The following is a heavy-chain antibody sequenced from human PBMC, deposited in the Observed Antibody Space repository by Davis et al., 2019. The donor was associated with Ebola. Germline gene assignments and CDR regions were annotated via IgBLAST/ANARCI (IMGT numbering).Heavy chain of an antibody. J-gene: IGHJ4*02. CDR1: GFTFTNAW. V-gene: IGHV3-15*01. D-gene: IGHD1-14*01. CDR2: IKSKTDGGTA. CDR3: YILTTPRY. Sequence: PGGSLRLSCAASGFTFTNAWVSWVRQAPGKGLEWVGRIKSKTDGGTADYAAPVKGRFTTSRDDSKNTLYLQMNSLKTEDTAVYYCYILTTPRYWGQGTLVTVSS.